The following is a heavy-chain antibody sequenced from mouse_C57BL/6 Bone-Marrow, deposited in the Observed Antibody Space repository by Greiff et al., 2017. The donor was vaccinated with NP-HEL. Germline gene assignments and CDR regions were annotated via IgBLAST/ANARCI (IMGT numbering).Heavy chain of an antibody. V-gene: IGHV3-6*01. D-gene: IGHD2-2*01. J-gene: IGHJ2*01. CDR2: ISYDGSN. CDR3: ARGYGYDEGYFDY. Sequence: VQLKESGPGLVKPSQSLSLTCSVTGYSITSGYYWNWIRQFPGNKLEWMGYISYDGSNNYNPSLKNRISITRDTSKNQFFLKLNSVTTEDTATYYCARGYGYDEGYFDYWGQGTTLTVSS. CDR1: GYSITSGYY.